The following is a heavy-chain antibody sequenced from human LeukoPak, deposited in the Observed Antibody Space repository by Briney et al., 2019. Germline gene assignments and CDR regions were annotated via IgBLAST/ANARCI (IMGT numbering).Heavy chain of an antibody. Sequence: GGSVKVSCKASGYTFTDYYMHWVRQAPGQGLEWMGWINPNSGGTNYAQKFQGRVTMTRDTSISTPYMELSRLRSDDTAVYYCARDLDGYRAAYIDYWGQGTLVTVSS. V-gene: IGHV1-2*02. CDR2: INPNSGGT. CDR1: GYTFTDYY. D-gene: IGHD5-24*01. CDR3: ARDLDGYRAAYIDY. J-gene: IGHJ4*02.